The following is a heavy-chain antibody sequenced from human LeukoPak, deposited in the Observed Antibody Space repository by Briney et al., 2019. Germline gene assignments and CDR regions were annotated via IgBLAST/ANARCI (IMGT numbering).Heavy chain of an antibody. J-gene: IGHJ3*02. CDR1: GFTFSSYA. V-gene: IGHV3-30-3*01. D-gene: IGHD1-1*01. CDR2: ISYDGSNK. Sequence: PGGSLRLSCAASGFTFSSYAMHWVRQAPGKGLEWVAVISYDGSNKYYADSVKGRFTISRDNFKNTLYLQMNSLRAEDTAVYYCARVSRLDAFDIWGQGTMVTVSS. CDR3: ARVSRLDAFDI.